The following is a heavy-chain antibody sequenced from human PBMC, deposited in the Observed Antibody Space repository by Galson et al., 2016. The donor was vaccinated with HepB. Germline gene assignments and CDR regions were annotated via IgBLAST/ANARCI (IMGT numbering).Heavy chain of an antibody. D-gene: IGHD6-19*01. CDR2: ISSSSNSM. CDR1: GFTLSTYW. Sequence: SLRLSCAASGFTLSTYWMSWVRQAPGKGLEWISYISSSSNSMYYADSVKGRFTISRDNAKNSLYLQMNSLGDEDTAVYYCVKGAGTINYWGQGTLVTVSS. CDR3: VKGAGTINY. V-gene: IGHV3-48*02. J-gene: IGHJ4*02.